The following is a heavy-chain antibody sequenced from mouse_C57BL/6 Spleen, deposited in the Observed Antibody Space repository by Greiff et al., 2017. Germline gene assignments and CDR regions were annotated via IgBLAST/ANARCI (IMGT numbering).Heavy chain of an antibody. J-gene: IGHJ4*01. D-gene: IGHD1-1*01. Sequence: QVQLKQPGAELVKPGASVKLSCKASGYTFTSYWMHWVKQRPGQGLEWIGMIHPNSGSTNYNEKFKSKATLTVDKSSSTAYMQLSSLTSEDSAVYYCARVDYYGSSFMDYWGQGTSVTVSS. CDR1: GYTFTSYW. CDR2: IHPNSGST. CDR3: ARVDYYGSSFMDY. V-gene: IGHV1-64*01.